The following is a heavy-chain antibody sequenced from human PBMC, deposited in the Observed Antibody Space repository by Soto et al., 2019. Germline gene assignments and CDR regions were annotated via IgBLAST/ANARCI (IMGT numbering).Heavy chain of an antibody. Sequence: GASVKVSCKASGYTFTSYDINWVRQATGQGLEWMGWMNPNSGNTGYAQKFQGRVTMTRNTSISTAYMELSSLRSEDTAVYYCARRRGGIVYHYYYYMDVWGKGTTVTVSS. D-gene: IGHD3-16*02. CDR1: GYTFTSYD. V-gene: IGHV1-8*01. CDR2: MNPNSGNT. CDR3: ARRRGGIVYHYYYYMDV. J-gene: IGHJ6*03.